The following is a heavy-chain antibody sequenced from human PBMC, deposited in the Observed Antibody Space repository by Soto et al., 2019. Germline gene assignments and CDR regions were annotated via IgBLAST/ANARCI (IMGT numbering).Heavy chain of an antibody. V-gene: IGHV4-59*01. CDR3: VSARAAAGYYYYYFGMDV. Sequence: SETLSLTCTVSGGSISSYYWSWIRQPPGKGLEWIGYIYYSGSTNYNPSHKSRVTISVDTSKNQYSQKLSSVTAADTAVYYCVSARAAAGYYYYYFGMDVWGQGTTVTVSS. D-gene: IGHD6-13*01. J-gene: IGHJ6*02. CDR2: IYYSGST. CDR1: GGSISSYY.